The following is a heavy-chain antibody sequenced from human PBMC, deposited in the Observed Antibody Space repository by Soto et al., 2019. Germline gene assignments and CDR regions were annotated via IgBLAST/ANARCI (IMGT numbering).Heavy chain of an antibody. Sequence: QVQLVQSVAEVKKPGSSVKVSCKASGGTFSSYTISWVRQAPGQGLEWMGRIIPVLGIANYAQKFQGRVTITADKSTSTAYMELSSLRSEDTAVYYCARETIDVGYSTPRDYWGQGNLVTVAS. CDR3: ARETIDVGYSTPRDY. J-gene: IGHJ4*02. CDR2: IIPVLGIA. D-gene: IGHD4-4*01. V-gene: IGHV1-69*08. CDR1: GGTFSSYT.